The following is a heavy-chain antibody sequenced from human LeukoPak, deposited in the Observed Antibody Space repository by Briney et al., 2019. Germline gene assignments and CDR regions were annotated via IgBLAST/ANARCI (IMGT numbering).Heavy chain of an antibody. CDR1: GFTFSSYA. Sequence: GGSLRLSCAASGFTFSSYAMSWVRQAPGKGLEWVSGISGSGDNTYYADSVKGRFTISRDNSKNTLYLQMNSLRAEDTAVYYCAKLYYDFWSAPDYWGQGTLVTVSS. D-gene: IGHD3-3*01. J-gene: IGHJ4*02. V-gene: IGHV3-23*01. CDR2: ISGSGDNT. CDR3: AKLYYDFWSAPDY.